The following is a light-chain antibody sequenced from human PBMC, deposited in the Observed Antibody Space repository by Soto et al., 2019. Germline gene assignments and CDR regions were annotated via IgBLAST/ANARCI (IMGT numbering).Light chain of an antibody. Sequence: QSVLTQPPSVSGAPGQRVTISCTGSSSNIGAGYDVHWYQQLPGTAPKLLIYGNSNRPSGVPDRFSGSKSGTSASLAITGLQAEDEADYYCQSYDSSLSGRVVFGVGTQLTVL. CDR3: QSYDSSLSGRVV. J-gene: IGLJ2*01. V-gene: IGLV1-40*01. CDR1: SSNIGAGYD. CDR2: GNS.